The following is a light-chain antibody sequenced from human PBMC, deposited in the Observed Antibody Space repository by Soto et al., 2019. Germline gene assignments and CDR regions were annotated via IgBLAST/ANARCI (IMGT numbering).Light chain of an antibody. V-gene: IGKV4-1*01. J-gene: IGKJ2*01. CDR2: WAS. Sequence: DIVMTQSPDSLAVSLGERATINCKSSQSVLYSSNNKNYLAWYQQKPGQPPKLLIYWASTRESGVPDRFSGSGYGTDFTLTISSLQAEDVTVYYCQQYYSTPVTFGQRTKVEIK. CDR1: QSVLYSSNNKNY. CDR3: QQYYSTPVT.